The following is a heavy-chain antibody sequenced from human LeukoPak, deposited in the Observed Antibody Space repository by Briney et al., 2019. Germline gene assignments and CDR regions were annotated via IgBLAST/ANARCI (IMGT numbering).Heavy chain of an antibody. CDR1: GFTFSSYA. CDR2: ISGSGAST. V-gene: IGHV3-23*01. CDR3: TKEDPRFDP. Sequence: GGSLRLSCAASGFTFSSYAMSWVRQAPGKGLEWLSAISGSGASTHYADSVRGRFTISRDNPKSTLYLQMNSLRADDTAVYYCTKEDPRFDPWGQGTLVTVSS. J-gene: IGHJ5*02.